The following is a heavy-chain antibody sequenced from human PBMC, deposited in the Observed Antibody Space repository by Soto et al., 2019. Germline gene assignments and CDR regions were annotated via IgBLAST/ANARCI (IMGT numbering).Heavy chain of an antibody. Sequence: EVQLVETGGGLIQPGGSLRLSCAASGFTVSTNYMSWVRQAPGKGLEWVSIIYSGGSTYYADSVKGRFTISRDNSKNTLYLQMSSLRAEDTAVYYCAREGGGVYCSGGSCYGRYFDYWGQGTLVTVSA. J-gene: IGHJ4*02. CDR2: IYSGGST. CDR3: AREGGGVYCSGGSCYGRYFDY. D-gene: IGHD2-15*01. CDR1: GFTVSTNY. V-gene: IGHV3-53*02.